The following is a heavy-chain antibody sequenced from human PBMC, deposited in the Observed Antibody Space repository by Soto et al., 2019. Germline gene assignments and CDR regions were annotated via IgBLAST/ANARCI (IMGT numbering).Heavy chain of an antibody. J-gene: IGHJ6*02. D-gene: IGHD2-21*02. CDR1: GGSISSGGYY. CDR3: ASQKEAYCGGDCYSDYYYGMDV. Sequence: SETLSLTCTVSGGSISSGGYYWSWIRQHPGKGLEWIGYIYYSGSTYYNPSLKSRVTISVDTSKNQFSLKLSSVTAADTAVYYCASQKEAYCGGDCYSDYYYGMDVWGQGTTVTVSS. CDR2: IYYSGST. V-gene: IGHV4-31*03.